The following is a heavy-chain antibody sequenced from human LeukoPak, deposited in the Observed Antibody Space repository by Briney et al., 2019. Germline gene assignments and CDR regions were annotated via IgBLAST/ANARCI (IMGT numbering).Heavy chain of an antibody. J-gene: IGHJ6*02. V-gene: IGHV5-51*01. CDR2: IYPGDSDT. CDR1: GYSFTSYW. Sequence: GESLKISCKGSGYSFTSYWIGWVRQMPGKGLEWMGIIYPGDSDTRYSPSFQGQVTISADKSISTAYLQWSTLKASDTAMYYCARGRRDGYNMGIYYYHGMDVWGLGTTVTVSS. D-gene: IGHD5-24*01. CDR3: ARGRRDGYNMGIYYYHGMDV.